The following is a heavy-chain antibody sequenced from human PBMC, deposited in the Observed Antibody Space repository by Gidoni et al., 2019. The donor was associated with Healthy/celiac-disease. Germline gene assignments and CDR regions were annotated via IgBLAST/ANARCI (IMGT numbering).Heavy chain of an antibody. CDR2: INPSGGSK. CDR1: GYTFTMYD. CDR3: ARGGLLGP. V-gene: IGHV1-46*01. D-gene: IGHD3-16*01. J-gene: IGHJ5*02. Sequence: QVQLVQSGAEVKKHGASVKVSCKASGYTFTMYDMHWVRQAPGQGLEWMGIINPSGGSKSYVQKFEGRFNMTRDTSTSTVYMELSSLRSEDTAVYYCARGGLLGPWGQGTLVTVSS.